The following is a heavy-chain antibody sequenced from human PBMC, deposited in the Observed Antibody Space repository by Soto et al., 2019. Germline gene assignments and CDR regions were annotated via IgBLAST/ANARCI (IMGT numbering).Heavy chain of an antibody. CDR2: INPNSGGT. D-gene: IGHD6-19*01. CDR1: GYTSTSYG. V-gene: IGHV1-2*04. CDR3: ARSSVAGTNYYYGMDV. Sequence: ASVKVSCKASGYTSTSYGISWVRQAPGQGLEWMGWINPNSGGTNYAQKFQGWVTMTRDTSISTAYMELSRLRSDDTAVYYCARSSVAGTNYYYGMDVWGQGTTVTVSS. J-gene: IGHJ6*02.